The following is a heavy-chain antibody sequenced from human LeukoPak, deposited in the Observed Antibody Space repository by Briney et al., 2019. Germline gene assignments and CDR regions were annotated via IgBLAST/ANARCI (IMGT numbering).Heavy chain of an antibody. CDR2: IYHSGST. CDR1: GGSISSGGYY. J-gene: IGHJ4*02. D-gene: IGHD5-18*01. V-gene: IGHV4-30-2*01. Sequence: SQTLSLTCTVSGGSISSGGYYWSWIRQPPGKGLEWIGYIYHSGSTYYNPSVKSRVTISVDRSKNQFSLKLSSVTAADTAVYYCARGDTNFDYWGQGTLVTVSS. CDR3: ARGDTNFDY.